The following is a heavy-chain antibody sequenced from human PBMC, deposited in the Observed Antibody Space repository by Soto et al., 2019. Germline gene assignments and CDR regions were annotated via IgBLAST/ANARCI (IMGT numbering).Heavy chain of an antibody. J-gene: IGHJ5*02. V-gene: IGHV1-46*01. CDR1: GYTFTSYY. CDR3: ATSITIFGVVTDNWFDP. Sequence: ASVKVSCKASGYTFTSYYMHWVRQAPGQGLEWMGIINPSGGSTSYAQKFQGWVTMTRDTSISTAYMELSGLRSEDTAVYYCATSITIFGVVTDNWFDPWGQGTLVTVSS. CDR2: INPSGGST. D-gene: IGHD3-3*01.